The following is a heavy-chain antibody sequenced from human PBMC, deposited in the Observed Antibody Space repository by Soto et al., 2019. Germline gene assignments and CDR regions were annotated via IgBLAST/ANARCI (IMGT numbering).Heavy chain of an antibody. Sequence: QVQLVQSGAEVKKPGASVKVSCKASGYTFTSYYMHWVRQAPGQGLEWMGIINPSGGSTSYAQKFHGRVTMTRDTSTRTVYLELSRLRSEDPAVYYCAREGIRCSGGSCYRRAFDIWGQGTMVTVSS. CDR1: GYTFTSYY. D-gene: IGHD2-15*01. CDR2: INPSGGST. V-gene: IGHV1-46*01. CDR3: AREGIRCSGGSCYRRAFDI. J-gene: IGHJ3*02.